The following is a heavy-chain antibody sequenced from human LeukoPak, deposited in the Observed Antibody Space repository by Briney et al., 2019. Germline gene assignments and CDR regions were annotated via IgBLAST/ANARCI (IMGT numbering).Heavy chain of an antibody. Sequence: GGSLRLSCAASGFTVITNDMTWVRQAPEKGLEWVSVLYSDGNTKYADSVQGRFTISRDNSKNTLYLEMNSLSPDDTAVYYCARGVEPLAANTLAYWGQGTLVTVSS. CDR3: ARGVEPLAANTLAY. D-gene: IGHD1-14*01. J-gene: IGHJ4*02. V-gene: IGHV3-53*01. CDR2: LYSDGNT. CDR1: GFTVITND.